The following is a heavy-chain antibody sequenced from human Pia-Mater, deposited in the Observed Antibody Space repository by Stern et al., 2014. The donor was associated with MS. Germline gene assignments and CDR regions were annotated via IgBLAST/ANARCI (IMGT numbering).Heavy chain of an antibody. V-gene: IGHV4-30-4*01. CDR2: IYYNGNT. CDR1: GGSITSDDSY. D-gene: IGHD3-22*01. CDR3: ARDRTYYSFDY. Sequence: QVQLQESGPGLVKPSQTLSLTCTVSGGSITSDDSYWTWIRQPPGKGLEWIGYIYYNGNTYYNPSLKSRLIISVDTSKNQFPLKLISVTAADTAVYYCARDRTYYSFDYWGQGTLVTVSS. J-gene: IGHJ4*02.